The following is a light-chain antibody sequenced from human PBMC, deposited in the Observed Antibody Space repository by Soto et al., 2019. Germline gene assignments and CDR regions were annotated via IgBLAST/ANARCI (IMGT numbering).Light chain of an antibody. V-gene: IGKV1-17*01. Sequence: DIQMTQSPSSLSASVGDRVTIACRASQDIRNDLGWYQQKVGKAPKRLIYGASNLQGGVPSRFSGSGSGTEFTLTISSLQPEDFATYYCLQHYIYPLTFGQGTTVEIK. CDR3: LQHYIYPLT. CDR2: GAS. CDR1: QDIRND. J-gene: IGKJ1*01.